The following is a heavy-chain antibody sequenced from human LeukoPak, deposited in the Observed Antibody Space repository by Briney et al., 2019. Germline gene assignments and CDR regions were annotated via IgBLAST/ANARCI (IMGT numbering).Heavy chain of an antibody. Sequence: GGSLRLSCAASGFTFSSCVMHWVRQAPGKGLEWVVLISYDGGDKYYSDSVKGRFTISRDNSKNTLYLQMNSLRDEDTAVYYCAKGASSGWPYYFDYWGQGTLVTVSS. V-gene: IGHV3-30*18. CDR2: ISYDGGDK. CDR1: GFTFSSCV. D-gene: IGHD6-25*01. J-gene: IGHJ4*02. CDR3: AKGASSGWPYYFDY.